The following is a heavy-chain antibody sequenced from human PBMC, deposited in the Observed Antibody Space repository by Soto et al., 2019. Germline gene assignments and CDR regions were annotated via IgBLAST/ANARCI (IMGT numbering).Heavy chain of an antibody. CDR2: INPSGGST. D-gene: IGHD5-18*01. CDR3: ARGSPVDTAMEDFLDIDY. V-gene: IGHV1-46*01. J-gene: IGHJ4*02. Sequence: ASVKVSCKASGYTFTSYYMHWVRQAPGQGLEWMGIINPSGGSTSYAQKFQGRVTMTRDTSTSTVYMELSSLRSEDTAVYYCARGSPVDTAMEDFLDIDYWGQGTLVTVSS. CDR1: GYTFTSYY.